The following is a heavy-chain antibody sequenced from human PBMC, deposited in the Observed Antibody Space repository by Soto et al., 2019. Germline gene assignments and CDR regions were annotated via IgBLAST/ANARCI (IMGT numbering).Heavy chain of an antibody. CDR1: GGTFSSYA. J-gene: IGHJ5*02. V-gene: IGHV1-69*13. CDR3: ARGPPGYCSSTSCYDWFDP. Sequence: GASVKVSCKASGGTFSSYAISWVRQAPGQGLEWMGGIIPIFGTANYAQKFQGRVTITADESTSTAYMELSSLRSEDTAVYYCARGPPGYCSSTSCYDWFDPWGQGTLVTVSS. CDR2: IIPIFGTA. D-gene: IGHD2-2*01.